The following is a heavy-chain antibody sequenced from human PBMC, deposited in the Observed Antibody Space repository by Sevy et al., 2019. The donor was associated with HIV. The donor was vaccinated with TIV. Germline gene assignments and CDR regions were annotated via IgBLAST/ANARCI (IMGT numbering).Heavy chain of an antibody. CDR1: GFTFSSYS. CDR2: ISSSSSTI. V-gene: IGHV3-48*01. Sequence: GSLRLSCAASGFTFSSYSMNWVHQAPGKGLEWVSYISSSSSTIYYEDSVKGRFTISRDNAKNSLYLQMNSLRAEDTAVYYCERWDFGVVIAFDYWGQGTLVTVSS. J-gene: IGHJ4*02. D-gene: IGHD3-3*01. CDR3: ERWDFGVVIAFDY.